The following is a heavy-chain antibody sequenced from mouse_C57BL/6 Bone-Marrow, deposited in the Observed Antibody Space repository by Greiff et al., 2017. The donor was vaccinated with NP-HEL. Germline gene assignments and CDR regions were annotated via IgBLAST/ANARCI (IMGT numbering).Heavy chain of an antibody. CDR1: GYTFTSYW. CDR3: ARVSTMVKWCAY. D-gene: IGHD2-2*01. CDR2: IDPSDSYT. Sequence: QVQLKQPGAELVRPGTSVKLSCKASGYTFTSYWMHWVKQRPGQGLEWIGVIDPSDSYTNYNQKFKGKATLPVDTSSSTAYMQLSSLTSEESAVYYCARVSTMVKWCAYWGQGTLVTVSA. J-gene: IGHJ3*01. V-gene: IGHV1-59*01.